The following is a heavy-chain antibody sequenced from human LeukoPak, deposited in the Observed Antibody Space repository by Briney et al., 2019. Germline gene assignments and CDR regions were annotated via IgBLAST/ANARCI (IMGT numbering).Heavy chain of an antibody. Sequence: PGRSLRLSCAASGFTFSSYGMHWVRQAPGKGLEWAAVIWYDGSNKYYADSVKGRFTISRDNSKNTLYLQMNSLRAEDTAVYYCARDIGPSTNWFDPWGQGTLVTVSS. CDR1: GFTFSSYG. J-gene: IGHJ5*02. CDR2: IWYDGSNK. CDR3: ARDIGPSTNWFDP. V-gene: IGHV3-33*01. D-gene: IGHD1-26*01.